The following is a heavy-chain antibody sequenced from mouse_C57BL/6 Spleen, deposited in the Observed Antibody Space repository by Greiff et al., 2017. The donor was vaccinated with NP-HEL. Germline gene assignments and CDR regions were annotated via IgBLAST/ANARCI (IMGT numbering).Heavy chain of an antibody. CDR3: ARDYYSNYYYAMDY. Sequence: EVKVEESGPGLVKPSQSLSLTCSVTGYSITSGYYWNWIRQFPGNKLEWMGYISYDGSNNYNPSLKNRISITRDTSKNQFFLKLNSVTTEDTATYYCARDYYSNYYYAMDYWGQGTSVTVSS. V-gene: IGHV3-6*01. CDR1: GYSITSGYY. J-gene: IGHJ4*01. D-gene: IGHD2-5*01. CDR2: ISYDGSN.